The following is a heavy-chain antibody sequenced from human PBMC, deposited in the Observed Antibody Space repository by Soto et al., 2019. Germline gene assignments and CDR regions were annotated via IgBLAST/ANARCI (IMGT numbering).Heavy chain of an antibody. D-gene: IGHD3-3*01. Sequence: SETPSLTCSVHGGSFSDYYWSWIRQPPGKGLEWIGYIYYSGSTNYNPSLKSRVTISVDTSKNQFSLKLSSVTAADTAVYYCAGVGGVLRFLEWPTRGGSSNWFDPWGQGTLVTVSS. CDR2: IYYSGST. CDR1: GGSFSDYY. J-gene: IGHJ5*02. V-gene: IGHV4-59*08. CDR3: AGVGGVLRFLEWPTRGGSSNWFDP.